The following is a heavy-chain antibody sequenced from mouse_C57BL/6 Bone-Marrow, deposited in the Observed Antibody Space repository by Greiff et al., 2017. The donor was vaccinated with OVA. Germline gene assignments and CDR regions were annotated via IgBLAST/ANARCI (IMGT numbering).Heavy chain of an antibody. V-gene: IGHV5-6*01. Sequence: DVHLVESGGDLVKPGGSLKLSCAASGFTFSSYGMSWVRQTPDKRLEWVATISSGGSYTYYPDSVKGRFTISRYNAKNTLYLQMSSLKSDDTAMYYFARHGNYFYAMDYWGQGTSVTVSS. D-gene: IGHD2-1*01. J-gene: IGHJ4*01. CDR3: ARHGNYFYAMDY. CDR1: GFTFSSYG. CDR2: ISSGGSYT.